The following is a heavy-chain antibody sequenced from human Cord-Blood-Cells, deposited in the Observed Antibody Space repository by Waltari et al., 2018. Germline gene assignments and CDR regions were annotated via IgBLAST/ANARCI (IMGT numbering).Heavy chain of an antibody. Sequence: QVQLLQPGAEVQKPPASVTVSCTASATTFTSHGIRWVRQAPRQGLEWMGWISAYNGNTNYAQKLQGRVTMTTDTSTSTAYMELRSLRSDDTAVYYCARNLYSSGWHVDYWGQGTLVTVSS. D-gene: IGHD6-19*01. CDR3: ARNLYSSGWHVDY. J-gene: IGHJ4*02. CDR2: ISAYNGNT. CDR1: ATTFTSHG. V-gene: IGHV1-18*01.